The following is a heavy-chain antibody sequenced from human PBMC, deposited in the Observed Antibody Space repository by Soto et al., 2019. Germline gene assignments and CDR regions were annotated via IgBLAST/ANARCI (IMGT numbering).Heavy chain of an antibody. V-gene: IGHV3-23*01. D-gene: IGHD6-6*01. CDR3: ASFSGLIAARFFYYYGMDV. Sequence: PGGSLRLSCAASGFTLSFSRYWMHWVRQAPGKGLEWVSAISGSGGSTYYADSVKGRFTISRDNSKNTLYLQMNSLRAEDTAVYYCASFSGLIAARFFYYYGMDVWGQGTTVTVSS. CDR1: GFTLSFSRYW. CDR2: ISGSGGST. J-gene: IGHJ6*02.